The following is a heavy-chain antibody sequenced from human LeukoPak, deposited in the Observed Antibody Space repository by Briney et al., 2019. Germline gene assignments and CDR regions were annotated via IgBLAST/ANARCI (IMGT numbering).Heavy chain of an antibody. CDR2: IIPIFGTA. D-gene: IGHD1-26*01. CDR1: GGTFSSYA. J-gene: IGHJ4*02. CDR3: ARALRGEWELPFDY. Sequence: ASVKVSCKASGGTFSSYAISWVRQAPGQGLEWMEGIIPIFGTANYAQKFQGRVTITADESTSTAYMELSSLRSEDTAVYYCARALRGEWELPFDYWGQGALVTVSS. V-gene: IGHV1-69*01.